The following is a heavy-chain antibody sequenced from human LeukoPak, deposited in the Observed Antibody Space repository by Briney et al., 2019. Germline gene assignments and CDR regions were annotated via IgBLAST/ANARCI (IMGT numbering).Heavy chain of an antibody. D-gene: IGHD3-16*01. CDR1: GFTFSSYA. CDR3: ANLVWGSQAET. Sequence: GGSLRPSCAASGFTFSSYAMSWVRQAPGKGLEWVSAISGSGGSTYYADSVEGRFTISRDNAKNSLYLQMNSLRAEDTAVYYCANLVWGSQAETWGQGTLVTVSS. V-gene: IGHV3-23*01. CDR2: ISGSGGST. J-gene: IGHJ5*02.